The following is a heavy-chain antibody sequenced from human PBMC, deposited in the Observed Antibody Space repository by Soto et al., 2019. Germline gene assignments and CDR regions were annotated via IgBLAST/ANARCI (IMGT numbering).Heavy chain of an antibody. V-gene: IGHV1-18*01. CDR3: ARAFDWTNGVCYLYYFDY. Sequence: SVEVSCKASGYTFTSYGISWVRQAPGQGLEWMGWISAYNGNTNYAQKLQGRVTMTTDTSTSTAYMELRSLRSDDTAVYYCARAFDWTNGVCYLYYFDYWGKGTLVIVDS. J-gene: IGHJ4*02. CDR2: ISAYNGNT. D-gene: IGHD2-8*01. CDR1: GYTFTSYG.